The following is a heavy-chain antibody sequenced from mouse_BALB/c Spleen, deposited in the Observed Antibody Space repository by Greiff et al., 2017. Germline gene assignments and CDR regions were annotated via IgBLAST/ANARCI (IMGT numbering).Heavy chain of an antibody. CDR2: ISSGGSYT. D-gene: IGHD2-4*01. CDR1: GFTFSSYG. J-gene: IGHJ4*01. Sequence: EVKLMESGGDLVKPGGSLKLSCAASGFTFSSYGMSWVRQTPDKRLEWVATISSGGSYTYYPDSVKGRFTISRDNAKNTLYLQMSSLKSEDTAMYYCAREGYDYDDYYAMDYWGQGTSVTVSS. V-gene: IGHV5-6*01. CDR3: AREGYDYDDYYAMDY.